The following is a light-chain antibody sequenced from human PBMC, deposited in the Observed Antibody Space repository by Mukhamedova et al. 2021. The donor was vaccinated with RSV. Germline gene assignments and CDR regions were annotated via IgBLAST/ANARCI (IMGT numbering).Light chain of an antibody. J-gene: IGLJ2*01. CDR3: QVWDVSTVV. V-gene: IGLV3-9*01. Sequence: VHWYQQKPGQAPVLVIHRDTKRPSEIPDRFSGSNSGNTATLTISGAQGGDEADYYCQVWDVSTVVFGGGTKLTVV. CDR2: RDT.